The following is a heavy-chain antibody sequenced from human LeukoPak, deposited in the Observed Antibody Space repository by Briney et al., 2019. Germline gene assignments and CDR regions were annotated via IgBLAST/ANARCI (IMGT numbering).Heavy chain of an antibody. CDR3: ARILVIRDPLFDY. Sequence: GGSLRLSCAASGFTISGYDVSRVHLARGRGMKKNSAISGSGGSTYYADSGKGRFTISRDNSKNTLYLQMNSLRAEDTGGYYCARILVIRDPLFDYWGQGTLVTVSS. J-gene: IGHJ4*02. V-gene: IGHV3-23*01. CDR2: ISGSGGST. CDR1: GFTISGYD. D-gene: IGHD3-9*01.